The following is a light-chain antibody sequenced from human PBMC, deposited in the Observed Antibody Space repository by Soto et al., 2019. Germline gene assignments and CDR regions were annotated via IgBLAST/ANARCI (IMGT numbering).Light chain of an antibody. V-gene: IGKV3-20*01. CDR3: QQYGSSPWT. Sequence: EIVLTQSPGTLSLSPGERATLSCRASQSVSSSYLAWYQQKPGQAPRLLIYGASSWATGIPDRFSGSGSGTDFTLTISRREPEDFAVYYCQQYGSSPWTFGQGTKVEIK. J-gene: IGKJ1*01. CDR1: QSVSSSY. CDR2: GAS.